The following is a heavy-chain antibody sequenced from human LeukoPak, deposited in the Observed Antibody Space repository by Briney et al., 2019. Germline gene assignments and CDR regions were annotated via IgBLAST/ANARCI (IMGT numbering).Heavy chain of an antibody. V-gene: IGHV3-21*01. J-gene: IGHJ6*03. CDR1: GFTFSSYS. D-gene: IGHD3-10*01. CDR2: ISSSSSYI. Sequence: PGGSLRLSCAASGFTFSSYSMNWVRQAPGKGLEWVSSISSSSSYIYYADSVKGRFTISRDNAKNSLYLQMNRLRVEDTAVYYCARIRFGESYAPKSHYYYYMDVWGEGTTVTISS. CDR3: ARIRFGESYAPKSHYYYYMDV.